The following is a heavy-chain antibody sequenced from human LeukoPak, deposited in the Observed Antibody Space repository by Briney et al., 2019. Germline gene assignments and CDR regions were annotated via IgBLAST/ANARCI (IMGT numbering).Heavy chain of an antibody. V-gene: IGHV1-69*06. D-gene: IGHD5-12*01. CDR1: GGTFSSYA. J-gene: IGHJ4*02. CDR2: IIPIFGTA. Sequence: SVKVSCKASGGTFSSYAISWARQAPGQGLEWMGGIIPIFGTANYAQKFQGRVTITADKSTSTAYMELSSLRSEDTAVYYCARVSYSGYDSLGGYFDYWGQGTLVTVSS. CDR3: ARVSYSGYDSLGGYFDY.